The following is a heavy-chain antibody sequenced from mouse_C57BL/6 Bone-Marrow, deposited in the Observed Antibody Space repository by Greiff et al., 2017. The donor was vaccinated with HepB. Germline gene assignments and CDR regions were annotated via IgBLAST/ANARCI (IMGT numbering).Heavy chain of an antibody. J-gene: IGHJ1*03. CDR1: GYTFTSYW. Sequence: VQLQQSGTVLARPGASVKMSCKTSGYTFTSYWMHWVKQRPGQGLEWIGAIYPGNSDTSYNQKFKGKAKLTAVTSASTAYMELSSLTNEDSAVYYCTSEVQSYWYCDVWGTGTTVTVSS. V-gene: IGHV1-5*01. CDR2: IYPGNSDT. CDR3: TSEVQSYWYCDV.